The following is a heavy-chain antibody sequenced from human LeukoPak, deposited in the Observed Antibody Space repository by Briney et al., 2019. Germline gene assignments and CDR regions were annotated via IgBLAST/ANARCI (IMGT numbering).Heavy chain of an antibody. V-gene: IGHV4-34*01. Sequence: NPSETLSLTCAVYGGSFSGYYWSWIRQPPGKGLEWIGEINHSGSTNYNPSLKSRVTISVDTSKNQFSLKLSSVTAADTAVYYCARSYDSSGYYYVSDAFDIWGQGTMVTVSS. J-gene: IGHJ3*02. D-gene: IGHD3-22*01. CDR2: INHSGST. CDR3: ARSYDSSGYYYVSDAFDI. CDR1: GGSFSGYY.